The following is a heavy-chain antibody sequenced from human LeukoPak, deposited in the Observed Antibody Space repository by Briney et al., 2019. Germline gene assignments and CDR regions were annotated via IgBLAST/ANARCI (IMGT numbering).Heavy chain of an antibody. D-gene: IGHD3-22*01. J-gene: IGHJ6*02. V-gene: IGHV4-59*08. CDR1: GGSISSYY. CDR2: IYYSGST. Sequence: PSETLSLTCTVSGGSISSYYWSWIRQPPGKGLEWIGYIYYSGSTNYNPSLKSRVTISVDTSKNQFSLKLSSVTAADTAVYYCASHRSGYYLYGMDVWGQGTTVTVSS. CDR3: ASHRSGYYLYGMDV.